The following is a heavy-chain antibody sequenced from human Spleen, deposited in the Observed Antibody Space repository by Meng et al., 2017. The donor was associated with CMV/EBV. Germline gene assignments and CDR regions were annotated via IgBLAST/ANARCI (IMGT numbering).Heavy chain of an antibody. D-gene: IGHD2-15*01. CDR3: ARSDIRGDAFDV. CDR2: IYAGDSDT. CDR1: GYSFASYW. J-gene: IGHJ3*01. V-gene: IGHV5-51*01. Sequence: GGSLRLSCQGSGYSFASYWVAWVRQMPGKGLEWMGSIYAGDSDTRYSPSFQGQVTISADKSINTAYLQWSSLKASDAAMYYCARSDIRGDAFDVWGQGTMVTVSS.